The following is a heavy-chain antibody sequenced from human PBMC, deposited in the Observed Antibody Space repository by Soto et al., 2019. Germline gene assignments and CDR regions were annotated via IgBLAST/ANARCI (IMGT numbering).Heavy chain of an antibody. D-gene: IGHD3-10*01. CDR1: GGLFSSFA. CDR3: ARVRVIRGVIPSHFGL. Sequence: QGQLVQSGPEVKTVGSSVKLSCKDSGGLFSSFAISWVRQAPGQGLEWLGGILPVFGTTNYPEKFQDRVTITADKSTSTAYMDLNSLRSDDTAVYYCARVRVIRGVIPSHFGLWGQGTLVTVSS. V-gene: IGHV1-69*06. CDR2: ILPVFGTT. J-gene: IGHJ4*02.